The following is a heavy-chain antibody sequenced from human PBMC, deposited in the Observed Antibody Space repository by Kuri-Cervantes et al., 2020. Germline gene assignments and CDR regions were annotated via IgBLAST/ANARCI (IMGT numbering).Heavy chain of an antibody. CDR2: MNPNSGNT. CDR1: GYTSTSYD. D-gene: IGHD2-15*01. J-gene: IGHJ4*02. Sequence: ASVKVSCKASGYTSTSYDINWVRQATGQGLEWMGWMNPNSGNTGYAQKFQGRVTMTRNTSISTAYMELSSLRSEDTAVYYCVRTSTLCSGGSCYDDWGQGTLVTVSS. V-gene: IGHV1-8*01. CDR3: VRTSTLCSGGSCYDD.